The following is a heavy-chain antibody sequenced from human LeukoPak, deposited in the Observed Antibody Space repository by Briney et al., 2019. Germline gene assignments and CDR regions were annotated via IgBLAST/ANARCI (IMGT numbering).Heavy chain of an antibody. J-gene: IGHJ4*02. CDR1: GFTFSSYA. Sequence: NPGRSLRLSCAASGFTFSSYAMHWVRQAPGKGLEWVSSISSSSSYIYYADSVKGRFTISRDNAKNSLYLQMNSLRAEDTAVYYCARDQDYGDYVDYWGQGTLVTVSS. V-gene: IGHV3-21*01. CDR2: ISSSSSYI. CDR3: ARDQDYGDYVDY. D-gene: IGHD4-17*01.